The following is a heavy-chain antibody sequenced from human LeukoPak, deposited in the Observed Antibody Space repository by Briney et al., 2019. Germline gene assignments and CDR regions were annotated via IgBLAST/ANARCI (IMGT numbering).Heavy chain of an antibody. CDR2: INHSGST. Sequence: SETLSLTCAVYGGSFSGYYWSWIRQPPGKGLEWIGQINHSGSTNYSPSLKSRVTISVDPSKNQFSLELSSVTAADTAVYYCASTWIQVWGGPDTSGYYFDYWGQGTLVTVSS. J-gene: IGHJ4*02. V-gene: IGHV4-34*01. CDR1: GGSFSGYY. CDR3: ASTWIQVWGGPDTSGYYFDY. D-gene: IGHD5-18*01.